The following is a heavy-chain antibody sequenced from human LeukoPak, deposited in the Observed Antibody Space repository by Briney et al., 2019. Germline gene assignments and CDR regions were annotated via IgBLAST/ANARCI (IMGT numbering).Heavy chain of an antibody. CDR1: GGSISSYY. D-gene: IGHD2-15*01. J-gene: IGHJ4*02. V-gene: IGHV4-59*01. CDR2: IYYSGST. CDR3: ARVVPAPYYFDY. Sequence: PSETLSLTCTVSGGSISSYYWSWIRQAPGKGLEWTGYIYYSGSTNYNPSLKSRVTISVDTSKNQFSLKLSSVTAADTAVYYCARVVPAPYYFDYWGQGTLVTVSS.